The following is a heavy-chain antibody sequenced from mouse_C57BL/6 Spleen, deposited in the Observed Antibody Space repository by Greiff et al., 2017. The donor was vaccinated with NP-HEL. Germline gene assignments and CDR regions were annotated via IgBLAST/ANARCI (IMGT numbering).Heavy chain of an antibody. J-gene: IGHJ3*01. Sequence: EVKLQESGPGLVKPSQSLSLTCSVTGYSITSGYYWNWIRQFPANKLEWMGYISYDGSNNYNPSLKNRISITRDTSKNQFFLKLNSVTTEDTATYYCAREGNYYGRLFAYWGQGTLVTVSA. V-gene: IGHV3-6*01. D-gene: IGHD1-2*01. CDR1: GYSITSGYY. CDR3: AREGNYYGRLFAY. CDR2: ISYDGSN.